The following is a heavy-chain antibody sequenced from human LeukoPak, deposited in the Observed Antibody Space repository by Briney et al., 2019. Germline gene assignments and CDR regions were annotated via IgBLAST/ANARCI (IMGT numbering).Heavy chain of an antibody. J-gene: IGHJ4*02. D-gene: IGHD1-26*01. CDR1: GFTFSRYW. V-gene: IGHV3-7*01. CDR2: IEEDGSEK. CDR3: VRGGAGSGSFDF. Sequence: GGSLRLSCAASGFTFSRYWMSWVRQAPGKRLEWVANIEEDGSEKYYVDSVKGRFTISRDNAKNSLYLQMNSLTAEDTAVYYCVRGGAGSGSFDFWGQGTLVTVSS.